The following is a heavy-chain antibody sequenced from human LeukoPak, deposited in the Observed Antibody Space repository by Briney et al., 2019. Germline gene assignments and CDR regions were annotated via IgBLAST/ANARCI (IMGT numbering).Heavy chain of an antibody. V-gene: IGHV4-39*07. CDR2: IYYSGST. J-gene: IGHJ5*02. D-gene: IGHD3-10*01. Sequence: PSETLSLTCTVSGGSISSSSYYWGWIRQPPGKGLEWIGSIYYSGSTYYNPSLKSRVTISVDTSKNQFSLKLSSVTAADTAVYYCARELLWFGEYSLWSDPWGQGTLVTVSS. CDR3: ARELLWFGEYSLWSDP. CDR1: GGSISSSSYY.